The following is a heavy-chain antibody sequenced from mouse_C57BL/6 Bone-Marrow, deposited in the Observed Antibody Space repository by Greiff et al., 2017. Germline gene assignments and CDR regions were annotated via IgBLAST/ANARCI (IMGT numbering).Heavy chain of an antibody. CDR1: GYAFTNYL. Sequence: VKLQQSGAELVRPGTSVKVSCKASGYAFTNYLIEWVKQRPGQGLEWIGVINPGSGGTNYNEKFKGKATLTADKSSSTAYMQLSSLTSEDSAVYFCARSGGNYPLAMDYWGQGTSVTVSS. D-gene: IGHD2-1*01. CDR2: INPGSGGT. CDR3: ARSGGNYPLAMDY. V-gene: IGHV1-54*01. J-gene: IGHJ4*01.